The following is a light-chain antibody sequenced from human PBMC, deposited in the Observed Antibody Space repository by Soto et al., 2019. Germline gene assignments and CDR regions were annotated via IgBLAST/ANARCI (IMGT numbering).Light chain of an antibody. CDR2: EVS. J-gene: IGLJ2*01. V-gene: IGLV2-14*01. CDR3: SSYTSSSTHVV. CDR1: SSDVGGYNY. Sequence: QSALTQPASVSGSPGQSITISCTGTSSDVGGYNYVSWYQQHPGKAPKLMIYEVSNRPSGVSNRFSGSKSGNTASLTISGLQVEDEAYYYCSSYTSSSTHVVFGGGTKLTVL.